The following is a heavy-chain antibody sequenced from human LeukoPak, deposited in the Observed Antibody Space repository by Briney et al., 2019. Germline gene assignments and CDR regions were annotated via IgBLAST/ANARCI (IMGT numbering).Heavy chain of an antibody. V-gene: IGHV3-43D*03. D-gene: IGHD6-13*01. CDR3: ARPYSSSWGELGY. CDR1: GFTFDDYA. Sequence: QAGGSLRLSCAASGFTFDDYAMHWVRQAPGKGLEWVSLITWDGDSTYYADSVKGRFTISRDNINNSLYLQMNSLRPEDTALYYCARPYSSSWGELGYWGQGTLVTVSS. CDR2: ITWDGDST. J-gene: IGHJ4*02.